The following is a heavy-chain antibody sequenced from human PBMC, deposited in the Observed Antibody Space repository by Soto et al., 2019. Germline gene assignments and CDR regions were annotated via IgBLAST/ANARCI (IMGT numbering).Heavy chain of an antibody. J-gene: IGHJ4*02. CDR2: INPNSGGT. Sequence: ASVKVSFKASGYTFTGYYMHWVRQAPGQGLECMGWINPNSGGTNYAQKFQGRVTMTRDTSISTAYMELSRLRSDDTAVYYCARDPSYFSDTYLDYWGQGTLVTVSS. D-gene: IGHD2-21*01. CDR3: ARDPSYFSDTYLDY. CDR1: GYTFTGYY. V-gene: IGHV1-2*02.